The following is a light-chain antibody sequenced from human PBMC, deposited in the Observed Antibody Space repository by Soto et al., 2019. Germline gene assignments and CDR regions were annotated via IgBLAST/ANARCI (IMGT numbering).Light chain of an antibody. CDR1: QNINSDY. Sequence: EIVLTQSPGTLSLSPVERATLSFRASQNINSDYFAWYQQKPGQAPRLLIFGASTRATGIPARFRGGGSGTDLTLTISSLEPEDFAIYYCQQRSDWPWTFGQGTKVDIK. V-gene: IGKV3D-20*02. CDR2: GAS. CDR3: QQRSDWPWT. J-gene: IGKJ1*01.